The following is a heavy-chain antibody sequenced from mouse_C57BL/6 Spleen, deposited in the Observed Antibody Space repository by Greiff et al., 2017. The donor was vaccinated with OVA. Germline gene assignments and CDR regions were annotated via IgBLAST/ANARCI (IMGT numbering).Heavy chain of an antibody. CDR2: IRSKSNNYAT. J-gene: IGHJ4*01. CDR1: GFSFNTYA. D-gene: IGHD2-5*01. V-gene: IGHV10-1*01. CDR3: VRHDYSNCYYYAMDY. Sequence: EVKLVESGGGLVQPKGSLKLSCAASGFSFNTYAMNWVRQAPGKGLEWVARIRSKSNNYATYYADSVKDRFTISRDDSESMLYLQMNNLKTEDTAMYYCVRHDYSNCYYYAMDYWGQGTSVTVSS.